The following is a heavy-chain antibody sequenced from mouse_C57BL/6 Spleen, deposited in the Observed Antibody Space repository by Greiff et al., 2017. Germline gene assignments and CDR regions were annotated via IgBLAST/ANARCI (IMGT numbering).Heavy chain of an antibody. V-gene: IGHV1-39*01. Sequence: EVQLQQSGPELVKPGASVKISCKASGYSFTDYNMNWVKQSNGKSLEWIGVINPNDGTTSYNQKFKGKATLTVDQSSSTAYMQLNSLTSEDSAVYYCARGGLPPYYYAMDYWGRGASVTVSS. D-gene: IGHD2-2*01. CDR3: ARGGLPPYYYAMDY. CDR1: GYSFTDYN. J-gene: IGHJ4*01. CDR2: INPNDGTT.